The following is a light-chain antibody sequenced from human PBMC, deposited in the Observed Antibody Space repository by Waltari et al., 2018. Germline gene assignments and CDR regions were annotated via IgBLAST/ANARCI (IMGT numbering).Light chain of an antibody. J-gene: IGKJ4*01. CDR2: GAS. V-gene: IGKV3D-15*01. Sequence: EIVMTQSPATLSVSPGERATPSCRASQSVSSPLAWYQQKPGQPPRLLIYGASTRATATPARFSGSGSGTEFTLAISSLQSEDFAVYYCQQYYEWPLTFGGGTKVEIK. CDR3: QQYYEWPLT. CDR1: QSVSSP.